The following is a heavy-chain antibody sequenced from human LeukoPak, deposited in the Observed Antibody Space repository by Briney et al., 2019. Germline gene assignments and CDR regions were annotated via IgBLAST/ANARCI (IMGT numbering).Heavy chain of an antibody. V-gene: IGHV4-38-2*02. CDR2: IYHSGST. D-gene: IGHD1-26*01. CDR1: GYSISSGYY. Sequence: SETLSLTCTVSGYSISSGYYWGWIRQPPGKGLEWIGSIYHSGSTYYNPSLKSRVTISVDTSKNQFSLKLSSVTAADTAVYYCARSLEELLRDYYSYMDVWGKGTTVTVSS. CDR3: ARSLEELLRDYYSYMDV. J-gene: IGHJ6*03.